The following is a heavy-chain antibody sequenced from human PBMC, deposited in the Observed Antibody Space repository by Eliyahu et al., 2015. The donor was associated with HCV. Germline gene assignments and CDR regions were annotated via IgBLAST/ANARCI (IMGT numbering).Heavy chain of an antibody. Sequence: QVQLQESGSGLVKPSQTLSLTCGVSGGSISSGGXSWGWIRQPPRKGLEWIGYIYHNGATYYNASLKSRVTISIDRSKNQFSLKLTSVTAADTAMYYCARLGCSAGSCRREHAGGFDLWGQGTMVTVSS. V-gene: IGHV4-30-2*01. D-gene: IGHD2-15*01. J-gene: IGHJ3*01. CDR3: ARLGCSAGSCRREHAGGFDL. CDR2: IYHNGAT. CDR1: GGSISSGGXS.